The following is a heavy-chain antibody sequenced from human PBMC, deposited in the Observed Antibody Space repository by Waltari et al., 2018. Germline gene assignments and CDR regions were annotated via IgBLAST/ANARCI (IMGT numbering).Heavy chain of an antibody. CDR2: INHSGST. D-gene: IGHD2-2*01. V-gene: IGHV4-34*01. J-gene: IGHJ5*02. CDR1: GGSFSGYY. Sequence: QVQLQQWGAGLLKPSETLSLTCAVYGGSFSGYYWSWIRQPPGKGLEWIGEINHSGSTNYNPSLKSRVTISVDTSKNQFSLKLSSVTAADTAVYYCARLLGYCSSTSCRKWWFDPWGQGTLVTVSS. CDR3: ARLLGYCSSTSCRKWWFDP.